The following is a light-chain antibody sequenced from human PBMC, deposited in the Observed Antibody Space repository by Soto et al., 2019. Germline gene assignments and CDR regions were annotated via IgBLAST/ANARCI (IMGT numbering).Light chain of an antibody. CDR2: GAS. CDR1: QSVSSN. CDR3: QQYNNWPPYT. V-gene: IGKV3-15*01. Sequence: EIVMTQSPATLSVSPGERATLSCRASQSVSSNLAWYQQKPGQAPRLLIYGASTRATGIPARFSGSGFGTEFTITVSSLQSEDFAVYYCQQYNNWPPYTFGQGNKLAIK. J-gene: IGKJ2*01.